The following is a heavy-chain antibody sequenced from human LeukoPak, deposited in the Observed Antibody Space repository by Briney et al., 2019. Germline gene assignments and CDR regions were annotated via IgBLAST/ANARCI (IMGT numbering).Heavy chain of an antibody. CDR2: IRYDGSNK. V-gene: IGHV3-30*02. CDR1: GFTFSSYA. D-gene: IGHD3-22*01. CDR3: AKDHHYHDSSGYYYPYYFDY. Sequence: GGSLRLSCAASGFTFSSYAMHWVRQAPGKGLEWVAFIRYDGSNKYYADSVKGRFTISRDNSKNTLYLQMYSLRAEDTAVYYCAKDHHYHDSSGYYYPYYFDYWGQGTLVTVSS. J-gene: IGHJ4*02.